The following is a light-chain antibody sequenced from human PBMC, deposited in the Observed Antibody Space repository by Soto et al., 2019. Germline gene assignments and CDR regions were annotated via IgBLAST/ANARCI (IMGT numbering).Light chain of an antibody. J-gene: IGKJ5*01. V-gene: IGKV3-11*01. CDR2: DAS. CDR1: QSVSSY. CDR3: QQRSNWPPV. Sequence: EIVLTQSPATLSLSPGERATLSCRASQSVSSYLVWYQQKPAQAPSRLIYDASNRATGIPARISGSGSGTDFTLTISSLESEDFAVYYCQQRSNWPPVFGQGTRLEIK.